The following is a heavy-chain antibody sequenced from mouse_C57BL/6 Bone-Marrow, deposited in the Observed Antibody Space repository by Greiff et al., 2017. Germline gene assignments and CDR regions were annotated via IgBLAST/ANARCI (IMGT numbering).Heavy chain of an antibody. Sequence: EVKVVESGGGLVQSGRSLRLSCATSGFTFSDFYMEWVRQAPGKGLEWIAASRNKANDYTTEYSASVKGRFIVSRDTSTSILYLQMNALRAEDAAIYYCARALRDYAMDYWGQGTSVTVSS. V-gene: IGHV7-1*01. CDR2: SRNKANDYTT. CDR3: ARALRDYAMDY. D-gene: IGHD1-1*01. CDR1: GFTFSDFY. J-gene: IGHJ4*01.